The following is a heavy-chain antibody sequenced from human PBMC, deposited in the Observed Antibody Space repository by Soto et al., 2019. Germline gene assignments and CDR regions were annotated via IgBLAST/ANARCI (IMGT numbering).Heavy chain of an antibody. J-gene: IGHJ4*02. CDR2: ISYDGSSK. D-gene: IGHD6-19*01. CDR3: ARDAQWLAYFDY. Sequence: QVQLVESGGGVVQPGRSLGLSCAASGFTFNSYGMHWVRQAPGKGLEWVAVISYDGSSKYYGDTVKGRFTISRDNFKNTLYLKMDSLRAEDTAVYYCARDAQWLAYFDYWGQGTLVTVSS. V-gene: IGHV3-30*03. CDR1: GFTFNSYG.